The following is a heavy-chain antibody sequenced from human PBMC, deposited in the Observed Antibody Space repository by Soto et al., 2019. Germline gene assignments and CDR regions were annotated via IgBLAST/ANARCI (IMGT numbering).Heavy chain of an antibody. CDR2: IKHTGDA. V-gene: IGHV4-4*02. CDR3: AREGRLHWFES. J-gene: IGHJ5*01. CDR1: GDSVKIEAW. Sequence: SGTLALTCAVSGDSVKIEAWCGWLRQLPGTGLEWIGEIKHTGDANANPALRSRVSMSVDRTKNQFFLNLRSVSAADPAVYFCAREGRLHWFESWGKGTLVTVSS.